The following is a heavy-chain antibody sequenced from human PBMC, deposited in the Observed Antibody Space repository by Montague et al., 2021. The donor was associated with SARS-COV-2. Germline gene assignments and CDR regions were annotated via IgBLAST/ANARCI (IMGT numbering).Heavy chain of an antibody. CDR2: IYSTVIT. CDR1: VGSISSASYY. CDR3: ARDPHDYGWFDP. Sequence: TLSLTCTVSVGSISSASYYWSWIQQPAGKGLEWIGHIYSTVITNYNPSLKSRATISVDLSKNQFSLKMTSVTAADTAVYYCARDPHDYGWFDPWGQGTLVTVSS. J-gene: IGHJ5*02. V-gene: IGHV4-61*09. D-gene: IGHD4-17*01.